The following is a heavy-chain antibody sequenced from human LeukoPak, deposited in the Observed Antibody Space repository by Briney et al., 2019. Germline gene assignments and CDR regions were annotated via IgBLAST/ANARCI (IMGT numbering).Heavy chain of an antibody. CDR3: ARAGAIAARPGY. Sequence: SETLSLTCTVSGGSISSSSYYWGWIRQPPGKGLEWIGSIYYSGSTYYNPSLKSRVTISVDTSKNQFSLKLSSVTAADTAVYYCARAGAIAARPGYWGQGTLVTVSS. CDR1: GGSISSSSYY. J-gene: IGHJ4*02. V-gene: IGHV4-39*01. CDR2: IYYSGST. D-gene: IGHD6-6*01.